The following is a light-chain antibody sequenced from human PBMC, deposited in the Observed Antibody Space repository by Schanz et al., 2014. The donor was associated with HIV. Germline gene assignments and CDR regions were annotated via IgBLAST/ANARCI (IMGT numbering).Light chain of an antibody. J-gene: IGLJ2*01. CDR1: SSDFGNSNF. V-gene: IGLV2-14*02. CDR2: DVN. Sequence: QSALTQPASVSGSPGQSITISCTGTSSDFGNSNFVSWYQQHPGKAPNLIIYDVNKRPSAVPDRFSGSRSGNTASLTVSGLQAEDEADYYCSSYANTDTVLFGGGTKLTVL. CDR3: SSYANTDTVL.